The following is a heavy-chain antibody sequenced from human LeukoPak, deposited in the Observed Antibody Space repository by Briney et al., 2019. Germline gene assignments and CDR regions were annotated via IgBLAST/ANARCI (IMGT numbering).Heavy chain of an antibody. D-gene: IGHD3-9*01. Sequence: GGSLRLSCAASGFTFSGYSMNWVRQAPGKGLEWVSSITSSSNYIYYADSLKGRFTISRDNAKNFLYLQMNSLRAEDTAVYYCARDTSDWLLFTPFDYWGQGTLVTVSS. CDR2: ITSSSNYI. V-gene: IGHV3-21*01. CDR1: GFTFSGYS. CDR3: ARDTSDWLLFTPFDY. J-gene: IGHJ4*02.